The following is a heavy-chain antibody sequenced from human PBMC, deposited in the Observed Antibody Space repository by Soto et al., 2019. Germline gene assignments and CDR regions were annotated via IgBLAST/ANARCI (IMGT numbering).Heavy chain of an antibody. J-gene: IGHJ6*02. Sequence: GTSVKVSCKASGGTFSSYAISWVRQAPGQGLEWMGGIIPIFGTANYAQKFQGRVTITADESTSTAYMELSSLRSEDTAVYYCAIINIVVVPAARYYYYYYGMDVWGQGTTVTVSS. CDR2: IIPIFGTA. CDR3: AIINIVVVPAARYYYYYYGMDV. D-gene: IGHD2-2*01. V-gene: IGHV1-69*13. CDR1: GGTFSSYA.